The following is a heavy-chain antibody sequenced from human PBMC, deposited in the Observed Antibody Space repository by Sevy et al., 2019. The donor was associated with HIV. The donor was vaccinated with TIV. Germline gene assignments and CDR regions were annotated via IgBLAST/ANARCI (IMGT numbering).Heavy chain of an antibody. D-gene: IGHD3-22*01. CDR1: GFTFSSYS. CDR3: ARDVYYASSGYDPSFDY. J-gene: IGHJ4*02. V-gene: IGHV3-48*02. CDR2: ISSSSSTI. Sequence: GGCLRLSCAASGFTFSSYSMNWVRQAPGKGLEWVSYISSSSSTIYYADSVKGRFTISRDNAKNSLYLQMNSLRDEDTAVYYCARDVYYASSGYDPSFDYWGQGTLVTVSS.